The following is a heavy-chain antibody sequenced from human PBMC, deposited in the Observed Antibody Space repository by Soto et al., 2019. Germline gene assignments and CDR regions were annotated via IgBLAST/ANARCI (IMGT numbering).Heavy chain of an antibody. CDR2: IIPIFGTA. D-gene: IGHD3-10*01. Sequence: GASVKVSCKASGGAFSSYAISWVRQAPGQGLEWMGGIIPIFGTANYAQKFQGRVTITADESTSTAYMELSSLRSEDTAVYYCARVGQVVRGVTHYYYYGMDVWGQGTTVTVSS. J-gene: IGHJ6*02. V-gene: IGHV1-69*13. CDR1: GGAFSSYA. CDR3: ARVGQVVRGVTHYYYYGMDV.